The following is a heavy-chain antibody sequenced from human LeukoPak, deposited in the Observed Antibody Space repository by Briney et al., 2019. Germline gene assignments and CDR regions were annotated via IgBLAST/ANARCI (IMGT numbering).Heavy chain of an antibody. D-gene: IGHD3-22*01. CDR3: ARDSYDSSGYSDY. J-gene: IGHJ4*02. V-gene: IGHV1-69*05. CDR1: GGTFSSYA. CDR2: IIPIFGTA. Sequence: SVKVSCKASGGTFSSYAISWVRQAPGQGLEWMGGIIPIFGTANYAQKFQGRVTITRDEYTSTAYMVLSSLRSDDTAVYYCARDSYDSSGYSDYWGQGPPLTVSS.